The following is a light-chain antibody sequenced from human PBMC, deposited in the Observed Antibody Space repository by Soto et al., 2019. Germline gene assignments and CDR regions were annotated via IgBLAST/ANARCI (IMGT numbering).Light chain of an antibody. CDR3: QQLNSYPNT. CDR1: QGISSY. V-gene: IGKV1-9*01. J-gene: IGKJ2*01. CDR2: AAS. Sequence: DIQLTQSPSFLSASVGDRVTLTCRASQGISSYLAWYQQKPGKAPKLLIYAASTLQSGVPSRFSGSGSGTEFTLTISNLQPEDFATYYCQQLNSYPNTFGQGTKLEIK.